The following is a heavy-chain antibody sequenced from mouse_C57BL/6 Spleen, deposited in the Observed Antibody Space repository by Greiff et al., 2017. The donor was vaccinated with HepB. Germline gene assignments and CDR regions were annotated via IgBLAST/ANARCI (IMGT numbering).Heavy chain of an antibody. CDR3: ARSYYDGSSYAWFAY. Sequence: VQLQQSGPELVKPGASVKIPCKASGYTFTDYNMDWVKQSHGKSLEWIGDINPNNGGTIYNQKFKGKATLTVDKSSSTAYMELRSLTSEDTAVYYCARSYYDGSSYAWFAYWGQGTLVTVSA. J-gene: IGHJ3*01. CDR2: INPNNGGT. CDR1: GYTFTDYN. V-gene: IGHV1-18*01. D-gene: IGHD1-1*01.